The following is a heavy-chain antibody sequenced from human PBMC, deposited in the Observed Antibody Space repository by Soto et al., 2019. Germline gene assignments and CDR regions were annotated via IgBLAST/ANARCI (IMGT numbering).Heavy chain of an antibody. D-gene: IGHD3-10*01. CDR2: ISSSSSYT. J-gene: IGHJ6*02. CDR3: AREYYYGSGSLGESYGMDV. V-gene: IGHV3-11*05. CDR1: DYY. Sequence: DYYWSWIRQAPGKGLEWVSYISSSSSYTNYADSVKGRFTISRDNAKNSLYLQMNSLRAEDTAVYYCAREYYYGSGSLGESYGMDVWGQGTTVTAP.